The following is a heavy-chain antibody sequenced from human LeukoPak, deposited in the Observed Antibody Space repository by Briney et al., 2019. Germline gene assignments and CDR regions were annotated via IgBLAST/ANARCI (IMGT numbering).Heavy chain of an antibody. CDR1: GFSVSGNY. CDR3: AKDESVAVATTIFDS. V-gene: IGHV3-66*01. Sequence: GGSLRLSCAASGFSVSGNYMSWVRQAPGKGLEWVSIIYSDDGTYYADSVKGRFTISRDISKNTLYLQMNSLRAEDTAVYYCAKDESVAVATTIFDSWGQGTLVTVSS. CDR2: IYSDDGT. J-gene: IGHJ4*02. D-gene: IGHD6-19*01.